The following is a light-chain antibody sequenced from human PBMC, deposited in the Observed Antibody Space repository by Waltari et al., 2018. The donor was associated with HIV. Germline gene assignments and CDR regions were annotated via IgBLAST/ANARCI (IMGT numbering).Light chain of an antibody. Sequence: QSALTQPPSASGSPGQSVTISCTVTSSGIGGYTYDSVYHHYPGQAPKLLMYEVRKRPSGVPDRFSGSKSSNTVSLTVSGLQAEDEADYYSSSYGGSANLLFGGGTKLTVL. CDR1: SSGIGGYTY. J-gene: IGLJ2*01. V-gene: IGLV2-8*01. CDR2: EVR. CDR3: SSYGGSANLL.